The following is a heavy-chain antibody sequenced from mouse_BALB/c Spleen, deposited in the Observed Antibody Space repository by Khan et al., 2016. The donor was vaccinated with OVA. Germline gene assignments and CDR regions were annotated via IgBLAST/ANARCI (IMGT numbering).Heavy chain of an antibody. CDR1: GYSITSGYG. D-gene: IGHD1-2*01. V-gene: IGHV3-2*02. Sequence: QLEESGPGLAKPSQSLSLTCTVTGYSITSGYGWNWIRQFPGNKLEWMGYISYCGSTNYNPSLKSRISFTRDTSKNPSFLQLNSVTTEDTATYYCARTARIKYWGQGTTLTVSS. J-gene: IGHJ2*01. CDR3: ARTARIKY. CDR2: ISYCGST.